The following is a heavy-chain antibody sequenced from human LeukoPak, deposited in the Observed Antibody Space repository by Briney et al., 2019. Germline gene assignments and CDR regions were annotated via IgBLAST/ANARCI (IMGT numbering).Heavy chain of an antibody. J-gene: IGHJ5*02. D-gene: IGHD6-13*01. CDR1: GLTFSSYS. Sequence: KPGGSLRLSCAASGLTFSSYSMNWVRQAPGKGLEWVSSISSSSYIYYADSVKGRFTISRDNAKNSLYLQMNSLRAEDTAVYYCARDLAAGAENWFDPWGRGTLVSVSS. CDR2: ISSSSYI. CDR3: ARDLAAGAENWFDP. V-gene: IGHV3-21*01.